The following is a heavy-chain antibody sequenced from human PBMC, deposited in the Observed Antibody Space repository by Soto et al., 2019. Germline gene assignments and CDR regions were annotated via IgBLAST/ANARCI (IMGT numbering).Heavy chain of an antibody. V-gene: IGHV1-69*01. CDR3: GRTDTTIFQAYFDY. J-gene: IGHJ4*02. CDR2: VIPIFGTA. CDR1: GGTFSSYA. Sequence: QVQLVQSGAEVKKPGSSVKVSCKASGGTFSSYAISWVRQAPGQGLEWMGGVIPIFGTANYAQKFQGRGRITADESTSTGYMELSSLRSEDPAVYYCGRTDTTIFQAYFDYWGQGTLVTGSS. D-gene: IGHD3-3*01.